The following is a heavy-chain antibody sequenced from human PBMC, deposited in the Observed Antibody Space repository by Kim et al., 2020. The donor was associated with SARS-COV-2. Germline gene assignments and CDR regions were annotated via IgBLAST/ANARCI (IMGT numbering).Heavy chain of an antibody. CDR2: ISYDGSNK. J-gene: IGHJ4*02. Sequence: GGSLRLSCAASGFTFSSYAMHWVRQAPGKGLEWVAVISYDGSNKYYADSVKGRFTISRDNSKNTLYLQMNSLRAEDTAVYYCARDFVGVVSSPFDYWGQGTLVTVSS. V-gene: IGHV3-30*04. D-gene: IGHD2-21*01. CDR3: ARDFVGVVSSPFDY. CDR1: GFTFSSYA.